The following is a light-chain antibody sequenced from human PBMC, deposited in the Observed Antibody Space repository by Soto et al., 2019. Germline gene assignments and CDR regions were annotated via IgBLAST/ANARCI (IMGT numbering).Light chain of an antibody. J-gene: IGLJ3*02. CDR2: RNN. Sequence: QSVLTQPPSASGTPGQRVTISCSGSSTNIGSNYVYWYQQLPGTAPKLLIYRNNQRPSGVPDRVSGSKSGTSASLAISGLRYEDEADYYCAAWDDSRSVLFGGGTKLTVL. V-gene: IGLV1-47*01. CDR1: STNIGSNY. CDR3: AAWDDSRSVL.